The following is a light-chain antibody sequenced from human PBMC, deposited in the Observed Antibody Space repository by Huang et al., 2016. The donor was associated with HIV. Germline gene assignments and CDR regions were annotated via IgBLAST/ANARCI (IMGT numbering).Light chain of an antibody. J-gene: IGKJ1*01. Sequence: DIVLTQSPGTLSLSPGERATLSCRASQSVTRSYLAWYQQTLGQAPRLLFYVASSRTTGIPDRFGGSGSGTDFTLTISRLEPEDFAVYYWQQYDSSPWTFGQGTKVEIK. CDR2: VAS. V-gene: IGKV3-20*01. CDR3: QQYDSSPWT. CDR1: QSVTRSY.